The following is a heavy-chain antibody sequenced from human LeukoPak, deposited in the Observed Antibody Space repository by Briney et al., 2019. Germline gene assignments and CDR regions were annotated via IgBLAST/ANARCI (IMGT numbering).Heavy chain of an antibody. Sequence: SGTLSLTCAVSGGSISSGGYSWSWIRQPPGKGLEWIGYIYHSGSTYYNPSLKSRVTISVDRSKNQLSLKLSSVTAADTAVYYCARVKVNWFDPWGQGTLVTVSS. CDR1: GGSISSGGYS. CDR2: IYHSGST. CDR3: ARVKVNWFDP. J-gene: IGHJ5*02. V-gene: IGHV4-30-2*01.